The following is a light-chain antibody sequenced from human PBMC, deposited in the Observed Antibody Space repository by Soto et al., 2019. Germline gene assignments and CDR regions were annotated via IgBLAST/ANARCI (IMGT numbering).Light chain of an antibody. J-gene: IGKJ1*01. V-gene: IGKV1-9*01. CDR2: GAT. CDR1: QGISNY. CDR3: QQYHIYWT. Sequence: DIQLTQSPPLLSASVGDGVTITCRASQGISNYLVWYQQEPGKAPKLLIYGATTLQSGVPSRFSGSGSGTEFTLTISSLQTDDFSTYYCQQYHIYWTFGQGTKVDIK.